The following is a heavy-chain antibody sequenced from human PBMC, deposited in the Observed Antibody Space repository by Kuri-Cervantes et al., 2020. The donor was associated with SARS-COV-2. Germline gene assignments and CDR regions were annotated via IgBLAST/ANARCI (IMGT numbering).Heavy chain of an antibody. D-gene: IGHD3-22*01. CDR3: ANLGDYDSSGYPLVGY. V-gene: IGHV3-23*01. CDR2: ISGSGGST. CDR1: GFTFSSYA. Sequence: GESLKIPCAASGFTFSSYAMSWVRQAPGKGLEWVSAISGSGGSTYYADSVKGRFTISRDNSKNTLYLQMNSLRAEDTAVYYCANLGDYDSSGYPLVGYWGQGTLVTVSS. J-gene: IGHJ4*02.